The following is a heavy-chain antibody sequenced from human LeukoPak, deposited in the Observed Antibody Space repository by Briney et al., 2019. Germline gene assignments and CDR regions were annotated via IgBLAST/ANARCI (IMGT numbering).Heavy chain of an antibody. Sequence: ASVKVSCKASGYTFTGYYMHWVRQAPGQGLEWMGWINPNSGGTNYAQKFQGSVTMTRDTSISTAYMELSRLRSDDTAVYYCARGYCSGGSCYSVENWFDPWGQGTLVTVSS. CDR3: ARGYCSGGSCYSVENWFDP. CDR2: INPNSGGT. D-gene: IGHD2-15*01. CDR1: GYTFTGYY. J-gene: IGHJ5*02. V-gene: IGHV1-2*02.